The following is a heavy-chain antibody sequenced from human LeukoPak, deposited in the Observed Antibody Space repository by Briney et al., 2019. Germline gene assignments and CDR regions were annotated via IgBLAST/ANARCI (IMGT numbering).Heavy chain of an antibody. CDR1: GFTFSSYG. Sequence: LRLSCAASGFTFSSYGMHWVRQPPGKGLEWIGEINHSGSTNYNPSLKSRVTISVDTSKNQFSLKLSSVTAADTAVYYCARGMRYSYGTYYFDYWGQGTLVTVSS. CDR2: INHSGST. D-gene: IGHD5-18*01. CDR3: ARGMRYSYGTYYFDY. J-gene: IGHJ4*02. V-gene: IGHV4-34*01.